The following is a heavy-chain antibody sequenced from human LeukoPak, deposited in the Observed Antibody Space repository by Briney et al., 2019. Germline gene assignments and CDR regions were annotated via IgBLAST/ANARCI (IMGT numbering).Heavy chain of an antibody. Sequence: GGSLRLSCAASGFTFSNYGMTWVRQASGKGLEWVSIIGGSGGSTYYAGSVKGRFTISRDNSKNTLYLQMNSLRGEDTAVYYCAKDFWSGEDYWGQGTLVTVSS. CDR1: GFTFSNYG. D-gene: IGHD3-3*01. J-gene: IGHJ4*02. CDR3: AKDFWSGEDY. V-gene: IGHV3-23*01. CDR2: IGGSGGST.